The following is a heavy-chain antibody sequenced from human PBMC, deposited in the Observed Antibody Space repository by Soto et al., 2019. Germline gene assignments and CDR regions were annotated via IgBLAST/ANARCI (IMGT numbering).Heavy chain of an antibody. J-gene: IGHJ4*02. D-gene: IGHD4-17*01. Sequence: GGSLRLSCAASGFTLSWYWMHWVRQAPGKGLVWVSRIHSDGTTTTYADSVRGRFTISRDNARNTLYLQMNSLRAEDTAVYYCAKVSGDYGKLTKKLYSPTQLDYWGQGTLVTVSS. CDR1: GFTLSWYW. CDR3: AKVSGDYGKLTKKLYSPTQLDY. V-gene: IGHV3-74*01. CDR2: IHSDGTTT.